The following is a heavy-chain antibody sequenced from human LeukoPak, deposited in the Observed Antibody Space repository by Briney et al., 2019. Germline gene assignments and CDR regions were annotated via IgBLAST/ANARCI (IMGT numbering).Heavy chain of an antibody. V-gene: IGHV4-59*01. CDR1: GGSISPYY. Sequence: SETLSLTCSVSGGSISPYYWSWIRQPPGKGLECIGYIYYSGTTNYNPSLQSRVTISVATSKTQFSLKLSSVNAADTALYYCARDRASAGGFDYWGQGTLVTVSS. J-gene: IGHJ4*02. D-gene: IGHD2-15*01. CDR2: IYYSGTT. CDR3: ARDRASAGGFDY.